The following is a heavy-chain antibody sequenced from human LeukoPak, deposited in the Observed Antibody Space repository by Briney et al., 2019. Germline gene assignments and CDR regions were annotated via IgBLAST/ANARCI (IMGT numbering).Heavy chain of an antibody. J-gene: IGHJ5*02. CDR2: INHSGST. Sequence: PSETLSLTCAVYGGSFSGYYCSWIRQPPGTGLEWIGEINHSGSTNYNPSLKSRVTISVDTSKNQFSLKLSSVTAADTAVYYCARGRYWNASRGWCDPGGQGTRVTVS. V-gene: IGHV4-34*01. D-gene: IGHD1-1*01. CDR3: ARGRYWNASRGWCDP. CDR1: GGSFSGYY.